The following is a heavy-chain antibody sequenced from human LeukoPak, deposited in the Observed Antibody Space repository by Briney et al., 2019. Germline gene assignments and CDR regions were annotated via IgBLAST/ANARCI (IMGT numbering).Heavy chain of an antibody. CDR3: AKGGCSGGSGYAIGAYYFDY. CDR2: ISGSGGST. CDR1: GFTFSSYA. V-gene: IGHV3-23*01. D-gene: IGHD2-15*01. Sequence: TGGSLRLSCAASGFTFSSYAMSWVRQAPGKGLEWVSAISGSGGSTYYADSVKGRFTISRDNSKNTLYLQMNSLRAEDTAVYYCAKGGCSGGSGYAIGAYYFDYWGQGTLVTVSS. J-gene: IGHJ4*02.